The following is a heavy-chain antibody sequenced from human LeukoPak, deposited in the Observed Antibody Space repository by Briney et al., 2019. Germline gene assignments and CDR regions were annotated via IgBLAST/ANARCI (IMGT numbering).Heavy chain of an antibody. Sequence: SETLSLTCAVYGGSFSGYYWSWIRQPPGKGLEWIGEINHSGSTNYNPSLKSRVTISVDTSKNQFSLKLSSVTAADTAVYYCARAAYDILTGYPLRGFDYWGQGTLVTVSS. CDR2: INHSGST. D-gene: IGHD3-9*01. V-gene: IGHV4-34*01. J-gene: IGHJ4*02. CDR3: ARAAYDILTGYPLRGFDY. CDR1: GGSFSGYY.